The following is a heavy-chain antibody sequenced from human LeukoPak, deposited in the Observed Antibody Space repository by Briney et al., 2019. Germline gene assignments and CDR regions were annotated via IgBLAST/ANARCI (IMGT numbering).Heavy chain of an antibody. CDR2: ISSSSRDI. Sequence: PGGSLRHSCTASGFSINSYGMNWVRQAPGKGLEWVSYISSSSRDIEYGDSVKRRFTISRDNAKKSLYLQMDSLRAEDTAVYYCARDEVQTGDLGSPIYYYYYGMDVWGQGTTVTVSS. D-gene: IGHD7-27*01. CDR3: ARDEVQTGDLGSPIYYYYYGMDV. CDR1: GFSINSYG. V-gene: IGHV3-21*01. J-gene: IGHJ6*02.